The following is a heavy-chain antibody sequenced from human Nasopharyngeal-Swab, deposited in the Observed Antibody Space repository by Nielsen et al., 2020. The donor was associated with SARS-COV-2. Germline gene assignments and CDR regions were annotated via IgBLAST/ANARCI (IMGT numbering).Heavy chain of an antibody. J-gene: IGHJ5*02. CDR2: ISHNSGT. V-gene: IGHV4-59*11. Sequence: PETLSLTCTVSGVSTTSQYWSWIRQPPGQGLEWIGYISHNSGTSYHPSLKSRVTMFMDTSKHQFSLRLTSVTAADTAVYYCAKEGATGWFDPCGQGTLVTVSS. CDR3: AKEGATGWFDP. CDR1: GVSTTSQY.